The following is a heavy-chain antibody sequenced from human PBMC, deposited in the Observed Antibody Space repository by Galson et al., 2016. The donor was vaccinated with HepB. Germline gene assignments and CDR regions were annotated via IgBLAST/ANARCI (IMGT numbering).Heavy chain of an antibody. V-gene: IGHV2-5*02. CDR1: GFSLSTTGVG. CDR2: IYWDGDE. J-gene: IGHJ4*02. CDR3: VHIVHSGSYYYFAY. Sequence: PALVTPTQTLTLTCIFSGFSLSTTGVGGGWLGQPPGKTLEWLAHIYWDGDERYSPSLKSRLTKTKDTSKHRVALTMTNMDPVDTATYYCVHIVHSGSYYYFAYWGQGTLVTVSP. D-gene: IGHD1-26*01.